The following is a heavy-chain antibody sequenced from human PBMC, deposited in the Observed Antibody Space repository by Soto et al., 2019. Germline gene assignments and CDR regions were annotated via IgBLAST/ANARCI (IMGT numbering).Heavy chain of an antibody. CDR1: GIPVSSNY. J-gene: IGHJ6*02. CDR3: ARDGPYYYASRMDV. Sequence: EVQLVESGGGLVQPGGSLRLSCVASGIPVSSNYMTWVRQAPGKGLEWVSVLHSGGDTYYANSVKGRFTISRHDSTNTLFLQMTSLTAEDTAVYYCARDGPYYYASRMDVWGQGTTVNVYS. V-gene: IGHV3-53*04. CDR2: LHSGGDT. D-gene: IGHD3-10*01.